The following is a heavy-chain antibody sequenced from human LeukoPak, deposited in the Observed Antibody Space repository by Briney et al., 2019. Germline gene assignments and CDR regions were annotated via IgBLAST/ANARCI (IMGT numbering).Heavy chain of an antibody. CDR1: SDSVSISSYY. CDR3: ARLSDY. J-gene: IGHJ4*02. CDR2: FFYRGTT. Sequence: SETLSLTCAVSSDSVSISSYYWGWIRQPPGKGLEWIGTFFYRGTTYYNPSLKSRVTISVDTSKTQFSLKLNSVTAADTAVYYCARLSDYWGQGTLVTVSS. V-gene: IGHV4-39*01.